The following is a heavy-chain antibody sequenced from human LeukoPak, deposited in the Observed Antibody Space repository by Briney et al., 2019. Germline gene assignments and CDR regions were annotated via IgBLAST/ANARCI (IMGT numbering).Heavy chain of an antibody. D-gene: IGHD3-16*02. V-gene: IGHV3-7*03. CDR3: ARVSAGGYPDY. Sequence: GGSLRLSCAASGFTFSNYWMSWVRQAPGKGLEWVANIKEDGSEKSYVNSVKGRFTISRDNAKNSLYLQMNSLRAEDTAVYYCARVSAGGYPDYWGQGTLVTVSS. J-gene: IGHJ4*02. CDR2: IKEDGSEK. CDR1: GFTFSNYW.